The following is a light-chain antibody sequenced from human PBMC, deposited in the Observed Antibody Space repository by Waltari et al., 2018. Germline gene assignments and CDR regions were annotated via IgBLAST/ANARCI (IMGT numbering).Light chain of an antibody. Sequence: SSELTQDPAVSVALGQTVRITCQGDSLRSYYATWYQQKAGQAPILVIYGQNNRPSGIPDRFSASYSARTASLTITGAQAEDEADYYCSSRDSGAHRHVFGTGTKVTVL. CDR1: SLRSYY. CDR2: GQN. J-gene: IGLJ1*01. CDR3: SSRDSGAHRHV. V-gene: IGLV3-19*01.